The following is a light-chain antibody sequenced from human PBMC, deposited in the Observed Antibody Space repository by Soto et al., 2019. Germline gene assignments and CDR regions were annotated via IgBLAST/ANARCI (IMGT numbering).Light chain of an antibody. CDR2: GNT. V-gene: IGLV1-40*01. J-gene: IGLJ2*01. CDR3: LSFDSSLSVV. Sequence: QSVLTQPPSVSGAPGQRVTISCTGSSSNIGAGYDVHWYQQPPGRAPKLLIYGNTNRPSGVPDRFSGSKSGTSASLAITGLQAEDEADYYCLSFDSSLSVVFGGGTKLTVL. CDR1: SSNIGAGYD.